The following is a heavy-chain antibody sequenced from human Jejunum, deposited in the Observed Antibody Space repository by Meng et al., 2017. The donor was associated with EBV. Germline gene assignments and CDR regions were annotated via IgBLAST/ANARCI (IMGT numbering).Heavy chain of an antibody. J-gene: IGHJ1*01. CDR2: ISYDGSDE. V-gene: IGHV3-30*03. Sequence: VQLVGSGGGVVQAGRSLRLSCAASGFTFSNYAMHWVRQAPGKGLEWVALISYDGSDEYYADSVKGRFTISRDSSESTLYLQMNNLRAEDTAIYYCARERRGYYAEHWGQGTLVTVSS. D-gene: IGHD6-25*01. CDR1: GFTFSNYA. CDR3: ARERRGYYAEH.